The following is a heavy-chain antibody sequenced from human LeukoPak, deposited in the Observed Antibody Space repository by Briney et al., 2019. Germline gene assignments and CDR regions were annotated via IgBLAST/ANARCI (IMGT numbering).Heavy chain of an antibody. V-gene: IGHV3-7*01. CDR2: IKQDGSEK. D-gene: IGHD6-13*01. J-gene: IGHJ4*02. CDR1: GFTFSSYW. Sequence: PGGSLRLSCAASGFTFSSYWMSWVRQAPGKGLEWVANIKQDGSEKYYVDSVKGRFTISRDNAKNSLYLQMNSLGAEDTAVYYCASRYSSSWYFGKYYFDYWGQGTLVTVSS. CDR3: ASRYSSSWYFGKYYFDY.